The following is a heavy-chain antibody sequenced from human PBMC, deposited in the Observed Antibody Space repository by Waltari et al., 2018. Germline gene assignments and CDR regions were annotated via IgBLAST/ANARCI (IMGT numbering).Heavy chain of an antibody. CDR1: GGSFSGYY. CDR3: ARVGWAYFDY. J-gene: IGHJ4*02. CDR2: INHSGST. Sequence: QVQLQQWGAGLLKPSETLSLTCAVYGGSFSGYYWSWIRQPPGKGLEWIGEINHSGSTNYNPSLKSRVTISVDTSKNQCSLKLSSVTAADTAVYYCARVGWAYFDYWGQGTLVTVSS. D-gene: IGHD6-19*01. V-gene: IGHV4-34*01.